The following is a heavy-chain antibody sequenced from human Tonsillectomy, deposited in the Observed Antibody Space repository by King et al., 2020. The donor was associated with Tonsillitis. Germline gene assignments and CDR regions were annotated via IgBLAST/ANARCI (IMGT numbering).Heavy chain of an antibody. CDR2: IYYSGST. CDR1: GGSISSYY. J-gene: IGHJ3*02. CDR3: ASSTMTYSTSDAFDI. D-gene: IGHD3-22*01. V-gene: IGHV4-59*01. Sequence: VQLQESGPGLVKPSETLSLTCTVSGGSISSYYWSWIRPPPGKGLEWIGYIYYSGSTNYNPSLKSRVTISVDTSKNQFSLKLSSVTAADTAVYCCASSTMTYSTSDAFDIWGQGTMVTVSS.